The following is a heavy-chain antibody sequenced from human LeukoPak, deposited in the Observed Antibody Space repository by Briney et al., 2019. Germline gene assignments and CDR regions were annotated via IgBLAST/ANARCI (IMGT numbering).Heavy chain of an antibody. J-gene: IGHJ5*02. D-gene: IGHD3-16*01. CDR2: FDPEDGET. Sequence: ASVKVSCKVSGFTLNELSMHGVRQAPGKGLEWMGGFDPEDGETIYAQKFQGRVTMTEDTSTDTAYMELSSLRSEDAAVYYCATDFATRLEGDYVRAGFWFDPWGQGTLVTVSS. CDR3: ATDFATRLEGDYVRAGFWFDP. V-gene: IGHV1-24*01. CDR1: GFTLNELS.